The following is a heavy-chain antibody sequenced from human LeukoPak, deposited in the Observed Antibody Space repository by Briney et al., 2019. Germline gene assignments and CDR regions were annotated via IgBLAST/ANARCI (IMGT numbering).Heavy chain of an antibody. CDR2: IIPILGIA. D-gene: IGHD2-15*01. CDR3: ARHCSGGSCPYDY. J-gene: IGHJ4*02. V-gene: IGHV1-69*04. CDR1: GGTFSSYA. Sequence: SVKVSCKASGGTFSSYAISWVRQAPGQGLEWMGRIIPILGIANYAQKFQGRVTITADKSTSTAYMELSSLRSEDTAVYYCARHCSGGSCPYDYWGQGTLVTVSS.